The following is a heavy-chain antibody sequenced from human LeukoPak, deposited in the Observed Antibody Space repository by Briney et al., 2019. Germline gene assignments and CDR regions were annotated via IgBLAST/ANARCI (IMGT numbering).Heavy chain of an antibody. Sequence: ASVKVSCKASGYTFTSYDINWVRQATGQGLEWMGWISTYNGNTNYAQKLQGRVTMTTDTSTSTAYMELRSLRSDDTAVYYCARQFSGSGSYFNWFDPWGQGTLVTVSS. CDR2: ISTYNGNT. CDR3: ARQFSGSGSYFNWFDP. V-gene: IGHV1-18*01. J-gene: IGHJ5*02. D-gene: IGHD3-10*01. CDR1: GYTFTSYD.